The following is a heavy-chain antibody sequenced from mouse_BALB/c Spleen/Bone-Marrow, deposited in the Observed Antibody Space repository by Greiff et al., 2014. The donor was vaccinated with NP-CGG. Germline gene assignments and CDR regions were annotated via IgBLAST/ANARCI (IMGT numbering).Heavy chain of an antibody. Sequence: VKLVESGPELVKPGASVKISCKASGYTFTRYYIHWVKQRPGQGLEWIGWIYPGNVNTKYNEEFKDKATLTADKSSSTAYMQLSSLTSEDSAVYFCARALTGTWFAYWGQGTLVTVSA. V-gene: IGHV1S56*01. D-gene: IGHD4-1*01. CDR3: ARALTGTWFAY. J-gene: IGHJ3*01. CDR2: IYPGNVNT. CDR1: GYTFTRYY.